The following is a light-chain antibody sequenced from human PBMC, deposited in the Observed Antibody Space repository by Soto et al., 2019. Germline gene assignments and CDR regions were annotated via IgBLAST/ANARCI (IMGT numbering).Light chain of an antibody. V-gene: IGKV3-20*01. CDR2: RAS. CDR3: QQYGSYWT. Sequence: EIVLTQSPGTLSLSPGERATLSCRASQSVSSSYLAWYQQKPGQAPRLLIYRASIRATGIPDRFSGSGSGTDFTLTISRLEPEDFAVYYCQQYGSYWTFGQGTKVDIK. J-gene: IGKJ1*01. CDR1: QSVSSSY.